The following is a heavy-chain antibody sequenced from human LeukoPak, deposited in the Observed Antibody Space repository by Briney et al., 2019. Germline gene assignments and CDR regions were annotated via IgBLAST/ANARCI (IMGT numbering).Heavy chain of an antibody. CDR2: ISGGGGGT. J-gene: IGHJ4*02. CDR1: EFTFSNYG. CDR3: AKGRYTSGRNFDH. Sequence: PGGSLRLSCAASEFTFSNYGMSWVRQAPGKGKGLEWVSGISGGGGGTYYADSVKGRFTISRDDSKNRLYPQMNSLRAEDTAVYYCAKGRYTSGRNFDHWGQGTLVTVSS. V-gene: IGHV3-23*01. D-gene: IGHD6-19*01.